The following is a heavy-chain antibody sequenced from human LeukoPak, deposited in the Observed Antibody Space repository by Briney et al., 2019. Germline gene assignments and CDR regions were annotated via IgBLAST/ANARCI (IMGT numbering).Heavy chain of an antibody. CDR3: ARDGYRSPAVGGRDAFDI. CDR1: GGSISSYY. D-gene: IGHD6-19*01. Sequence: SETLSLTCRVSGGSISSYYWSWIRQPPGKGLEWIGYIYYSGSTNYNPSLKSRVTISVDTSTNEFSLKLNSVTAADTAVYYCARDGYRSPAVGGRDAFDIWGQGTLVTVSS. V-gene: IGHV4-59*01. CDR2: IYYSGST. J-gene: IGHJ3*02.